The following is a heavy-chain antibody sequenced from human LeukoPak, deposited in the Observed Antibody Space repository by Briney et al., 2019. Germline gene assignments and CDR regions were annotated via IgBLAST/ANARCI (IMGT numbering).Heavy chain of an antibody. Sequence: PGGSLRPSCSASGFTFSTYPMNWARQAPGKGLEWVSSIDPSSSYIYYADSVRGRFTISRDNAQNSLYLQVNSLRAEDTAVYYCARDRGEYSSSSEYFDYWGQGTLVTVSS. V-gene: IGHV3-21*01. CDR1: GFTFSTYP. CDR2: IDPSSSYI. D-gene: IGHD6-6*01. J-gene: IGHJ4*02. CDR3: ARDRGEYSSSSEYFDY.